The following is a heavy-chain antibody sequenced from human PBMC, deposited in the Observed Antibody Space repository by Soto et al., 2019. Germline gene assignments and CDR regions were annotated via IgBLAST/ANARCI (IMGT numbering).Heavy chain of an antibody. V-gene: IGHV4-59*01. CDR2: IYYSGST. CDR1: GGSISSYY. J-gene: IGHJ3*01. Sequence: TLSLTCTVSGGSISSYYWSWIRQPPGKGLEWIGYIYYSGSTNYNPSLKSRVTISVDTSKNQFSLKLSSVTAADTAVYYCARGGSGHDYWGQGALVTSSIGTFDFWGLGTMVTVSS. CDR3: ARGGSGHDYWGQGALVTSSIGTFDF. D-gene: IGHD3-16*01.